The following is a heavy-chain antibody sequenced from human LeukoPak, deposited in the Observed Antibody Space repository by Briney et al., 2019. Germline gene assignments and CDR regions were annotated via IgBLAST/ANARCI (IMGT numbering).Heavy chain of an antibody. CDR1: GFTFSSYW. D-gene: IGHD4-23*01. CDR2: IKSDGSNT. Sequence: GGSLRLSCAASGFTFSSYWMHWVRQAPGKGLVWVSRIKSDGSNTNYAGSVKGRFTISRDNAKNTLYLQVNSLRAEDTAVYYCTRVGDYGGNWAWYFDLWGRGTLVTVSS. V-gene: IGHV3-74*01. J-gene: IGHJ2*01. CDR3: TRVGDYGGNWAWYFDL.